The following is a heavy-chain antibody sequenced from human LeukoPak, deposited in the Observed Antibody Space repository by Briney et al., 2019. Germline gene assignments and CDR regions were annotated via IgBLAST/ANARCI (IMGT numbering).Heavy chain of an antibody. J-gene: IGHJ4*02. D-gene: IGHD6-13*01. CDR2: INHSGST. Sequence: PSETLSLTCAVYGGSFSGYYWSWIRQPPGKGLEWIGEINHSGSTNYNPSLKSRVTISVDTSKNQFSLKLSSVTAADTAVYYCARRQQLVLSHQRYFDYWGQGTLVTVSS. CDR1: GGSFSGYY. V-gene: IGHV4-34*01. CDR3: ARRQQLVLSHQRYFDY.